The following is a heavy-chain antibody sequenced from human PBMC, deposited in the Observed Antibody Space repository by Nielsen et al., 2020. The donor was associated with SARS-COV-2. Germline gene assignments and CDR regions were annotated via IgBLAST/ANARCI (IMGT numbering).Heavy chain of an antibody. D-gene: IGHD2-15*01. CDR2: IYYSGST. J-gene: IGHJ5*02. V-gene: IGHV4-31*02. CDR3: ARGPPNCSGGSCYRPWEGTPRNWFDP. Sequence: WIRQPPGKGLEWIGYIYYSGSTYYNPSLKSRVTISVDTSKNQFSLKLSSVTAADTAVYYCARGPPNCSGGSCYRPWEGTPRNWFDPWGQGTLVTVSS.